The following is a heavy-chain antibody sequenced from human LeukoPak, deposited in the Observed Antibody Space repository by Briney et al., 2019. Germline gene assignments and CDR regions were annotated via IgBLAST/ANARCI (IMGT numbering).Heavy chain of an antibody. CDR1: RYTFTSYG. CDR2: ISGYNGNT. CDR3: ARDWGTGYDLGIGY. Sequence: ASVKVSCKASRYTFTSYGISWVRQAPGQGLEWMGWISGYNGNTMYAQKLQGRVTLTTDASTSTAYMELRSLRSDDTAVYYCARDWGTGYDLGIGYWGQGALVTVSS. J-gene: IGHJ4*02. D-gene: IGHD5-12*01. V-gene: IGHV1-18*01.